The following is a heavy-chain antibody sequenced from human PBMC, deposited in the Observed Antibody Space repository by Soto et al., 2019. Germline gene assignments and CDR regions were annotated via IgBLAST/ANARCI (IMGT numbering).Heavy chain of an antibody. J-gene: IGHJ3*01. D-gene: IGHD1-1*01. CDR2: IYSAGTT. CDR1: GGPISGYY. CDR3: AANWRGAYEGLFDL. V-gene: IGHV4-4*07. Sequence: QVQLRESGPGLVKPSETLSLTCNVSGGPISGYYWNWVRQPAGKGLEWIGRIYSAGTTDLNPSLNSRVIMSLDTSSNQFSLKLLSVTAADTAVYYCAANWRGAYEGLFDLWGQGTTVTVSS.